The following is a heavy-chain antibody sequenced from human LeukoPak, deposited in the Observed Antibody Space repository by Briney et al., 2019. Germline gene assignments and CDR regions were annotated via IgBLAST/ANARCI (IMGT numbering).Heavy chain of an antibody. D-gene: IGHD3-22*01. V-gene: IGHV1-46*01. CDR1: GYTFTNYY. Sequence: ASVKVSCKASGYTFTNYYMHWVRQAPGQGLEWMGIVNPSGGSTSYAQKFQGRVTMTRDTSTSTVYMEVSSLRSEDTALYYCARGRFPAKRSAYYYGAFDIWGQGTMVTVSS. CDR2: VNPSGGST. CDR3: ARGRFPAKRSAYYYGAFDI. J-gene: IGHJ3*02.